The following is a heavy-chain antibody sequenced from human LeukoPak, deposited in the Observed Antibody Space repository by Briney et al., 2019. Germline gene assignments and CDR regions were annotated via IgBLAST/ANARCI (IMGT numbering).Heavy chain of an antibody. V-gene: IGHV4-39*01. D-gene: IGHD2-2*02. Sequence: PSETLSLTCTVSGGSISSSSYYWGWLRQPPGKGLEWIGSIYYSGSTYYNPSLKSRVTISVDTSKNQFSLKLSSVTAADTAVYYCARPYCSSTSCYMAFAFDIWGQGTMVTVSS. CDR3: ARPYCSSTSCYMAFAFDI. CDR2: IYYSGST. J-gene: IGHJ3*02. CDR1: GGSISSSSYY.